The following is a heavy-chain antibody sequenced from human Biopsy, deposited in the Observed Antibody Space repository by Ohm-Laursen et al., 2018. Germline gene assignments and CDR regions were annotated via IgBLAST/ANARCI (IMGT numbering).Heavy chain of an antibody. Sequence: GPSVKVSCKTSGYTFISYSINWVRQAPGQGLEWMGWIWPLNGDTKYGQKFQDRVTMTTDTSTSTVYMELTSLRSDDTAVYYCARGEVTFGELIVSLDSWGQGTLVTVSS. CDR1: GYTFISYS. CDR3: ARGEVTFGELIVSLDS. J-gene: IGHJ4*02. D-gene: IGHD3-16*02. CDR2: IWPLNGDT. V-gene: IGHV1-18*01.